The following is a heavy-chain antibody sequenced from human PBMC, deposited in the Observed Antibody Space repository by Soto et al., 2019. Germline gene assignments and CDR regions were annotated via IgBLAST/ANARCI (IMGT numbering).Heavy chain of an antibody. Sequence: QVQLVESGGGVVQPGRSLSLSCAASGFTFSSYGMHWVRQAPGKGLEWVAVISYDGSNNYYADSVKGRFTISRDNSKNTLYLQMKGLRAEDTAVYYCAKEQYGGYAQGQAFDIWGQGTMVTASS. V-gene: IGHV3-30*18. CDR1: GFTFSSYG. CDR3: AKEQYGGYAQGQAFDI. D-gene: IGHD5-12*01. J-gene: IGHJ3*02. CDR2: ISYDGSNN.